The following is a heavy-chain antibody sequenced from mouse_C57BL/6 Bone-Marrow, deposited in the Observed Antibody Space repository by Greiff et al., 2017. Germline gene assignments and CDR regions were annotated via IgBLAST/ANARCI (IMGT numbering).Heavy chain of an antibody. CDR2: IDPENGDT. V-gene: IGHV14-4*01. Sequence: VQLQQSGAELVRPGASVKLSCTASGFNIKDDYMHWVKQRPEQGLEWIGWIDPENGDTEYASKFQGKATITADTSSNTANLQLSSLTSEDTAVYYCTTEHNGSSPDYWGQGTTLTVSA. J-gene: IGHJ2*01. CDR1: GFNIKDDY. CDR3: TTEHNGSSPDY. D-gene: IGHD1-1*01.